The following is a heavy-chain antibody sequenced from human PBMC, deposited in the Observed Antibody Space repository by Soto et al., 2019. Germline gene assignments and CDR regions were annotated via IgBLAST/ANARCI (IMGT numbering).Heavy chain of an antibody. V-gene: IGHV2-5*02. D-gene: IGHD3-9*01. CDR2: IYWDDSK. CDR3: AHKGPEDWPLDY. CDR1: GCSLSTSGVG. J-gene: IGHJ4*02. Sequence: QITLKESGPTLVRPTQNLTLTCAFSGCSLSTSGVGVGWIRQPPGKALEWLAVIYWDDSKHYSPSLRSRLTITKDTSKNQVVLTMTNMDPMDTGTYYCAHKGPEDWPLDYWGQGTLVTFPS.